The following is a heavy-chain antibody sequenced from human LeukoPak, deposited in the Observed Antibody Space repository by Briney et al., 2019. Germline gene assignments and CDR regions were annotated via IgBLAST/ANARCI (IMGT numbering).Heavy chain of an antibody. V-gene: IGHV3-74*01. Sequence: GGSLRLSCAASGFTFSSYWMHWVRQAPGKGLVWVSRINSDGSTTTYADSVKGRFTISRDNAKNTLYLQMNSLRAEDTAVYYCAKERRITMIVVVRDAFAIWGQGTMVTVSS. D-gene: IGHD3-22*01. CDR1: GFTFSSYW. J-gene: IGHJ3*02. CDR3: AKERRITMIVVVRDAFAI. CDR2: INSDGSTT.